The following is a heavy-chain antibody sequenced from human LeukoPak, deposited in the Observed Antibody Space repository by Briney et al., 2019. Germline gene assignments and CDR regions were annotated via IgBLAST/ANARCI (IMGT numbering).Heavy chain of an antibody. CDR3: ARDLAGRLWGHDYYYGMDV. CDR2: ISSSIGTI. CDR1: GFTFGSYS. Sequence: GGSLRLSCAASGFTFGSYSMNWVRQGPGKGLEWVSYISSSIGTIYYADSVKGRFTISRDNAKNSLYLQMNSLRDADTAVYYCARDLAGRLWGHDYYYGMDVWGQGTTVTVSS. J-gene: IGHJ6*02. D-gene: IGHD6-19*01. V-gene: IGHV3-48*02.